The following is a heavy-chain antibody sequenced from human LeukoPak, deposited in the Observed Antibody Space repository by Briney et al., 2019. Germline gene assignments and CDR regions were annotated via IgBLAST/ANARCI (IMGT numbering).Heavy chain of an antibody. D-gene: IGHD1-7*01. V-gene: IGHV1-2*02. CDR2: INPNNGGT. CDR3: ASPLWELPPGGFDP. J-gene: IGHJ5*02. CDR1: GYTFTGYY. Sequence: GVSVRVSCKASGYTFTGYYIHWVRQAPGQGLEWMGWINPNNGGTNYAQKFQGRVTMTRDTSISTAYMELSRLRSDDTAVYYCASPLWELPPGGFDPWGQGTLVTVSS.